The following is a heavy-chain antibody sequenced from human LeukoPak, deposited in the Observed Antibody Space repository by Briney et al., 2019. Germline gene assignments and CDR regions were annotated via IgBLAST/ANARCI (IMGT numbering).Heavy chain of an antibody. J-gene: IGHJ6*03. V-gene: IGHV4-39*07. CDR2: IYYSGST. CDR3: ARVTPDILTGYYYYYYYMDV. CDR1: GGSISSSSYY. D-gene: IGHD3-9*01. Sequence: SETLSLTCTVSGGSISSSSYYWGWIRQPPGKGLEWIGRIYYSGSTYYNPSLKSRVTISVDTSKNQFSLKLSSVTAADTAVYYCARVTPDILTGYYYYYYYMDVWGKGTTVTISS.